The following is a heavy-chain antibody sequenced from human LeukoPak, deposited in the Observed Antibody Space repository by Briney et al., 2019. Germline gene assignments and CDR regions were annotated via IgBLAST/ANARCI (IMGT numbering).Heavy chain of an antibody. Sequence: GGSLRLSCAASGFTFSHARMNWVRQAPGKGLEWVSSIVTGGTYTHYADSVKGRFTISRDNAKNSLNLRMTRLRAEDTAVYYCARDTRVYSDFWSGYSNWGQGTLVTVSS. V-gene: IGHV3-21*01. CDR1: GFTFSHAR. CDR3: ARDTRVYSDFWSGYSN. J-gene: IGHJ4*02. D-gene: IGHD3-3*01. CDR2: IVTGGTYT.